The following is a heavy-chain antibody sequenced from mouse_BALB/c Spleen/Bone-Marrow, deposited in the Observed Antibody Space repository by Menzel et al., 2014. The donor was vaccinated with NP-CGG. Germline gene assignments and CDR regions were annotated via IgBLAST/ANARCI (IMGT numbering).Heavy chain of an antibody. V-gene: IGHV1-22*01. CDR1: GYTFTDYT. Sequence: EVKLQESGPELVKPGASVKISRKTSGYTFTDYTLHWVKQSHGKSLEWIGGVNPNIGGTSYNQKFKGKASLTVNKSSTTAYMELRSLTSEDSAVYYCARGRWYYWGQGTTLTVSS. J-gene: IGHJ2*01. CDR2: VNPNIGGT. D-gene: IGHD2-3*01. CDR3: ARGRWYY.